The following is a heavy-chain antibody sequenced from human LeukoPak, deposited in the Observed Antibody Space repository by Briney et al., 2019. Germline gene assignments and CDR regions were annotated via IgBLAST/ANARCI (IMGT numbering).Heavy chain of an antibody. V-gene: IGHV3-21*01. D-gene: IGHD2-21*01. J-gene: IGHJ4*02. CDR3: ARDIPAGHFDY. Sequence: PGGSPRLSCAASGFTFSSYSMNWVRQAPGKGLEWVSSISSSSSYIYYADSVKGRFAISRDNAKNSLYLQMNSLRAEDTAVYYCARDIPAGHFDYWGQGTLVTVSS. CDR2: ISSSSSYI. CDR1: GFTFSSYS.